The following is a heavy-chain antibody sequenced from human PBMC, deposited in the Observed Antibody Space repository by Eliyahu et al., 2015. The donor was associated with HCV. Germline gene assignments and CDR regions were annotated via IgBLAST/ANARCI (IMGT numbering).Heavy chain of an antibody. D-gene: IGHD3-10*01. CDR1: GMSFSDYY. CDR3: ARSYHRSGLYGFDV. V-gene: IGHV4-34*01. Sequence: QEQLQQWGAGLLKPSETLSLRCTVSGMSFSDYYWSWIRQSPGKGLEWIGEVNHSGEAPDNTSLKSRVTMSVDTSENQVSLKLTSVTAADTAVYYCARSYHRSGLYGFDVWGQGTPVTVSS. J-gene: IGHJ6*02. CDR2: VNHSGEA.